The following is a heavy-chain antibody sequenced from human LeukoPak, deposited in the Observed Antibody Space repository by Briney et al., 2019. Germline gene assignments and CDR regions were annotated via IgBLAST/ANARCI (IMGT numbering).Heavy chain of an antibody. CDR3: ARDLGTTGWHTFDF. V-gene: IGHV6-1*01. D-gene: IGHD6-19*01. Sequence: SQTLSLTCAVSGDSVSSKNGAWNWIRQSPSRGLEWLGRTYYRSKWYNDYAESMEGRMTISQDTSMNQYSLHLNSVTPDDTAVYYCARDLGTTGWHTFDFWGQGTLVTVSS. J-gene: IGHJ4*02. CDR1: GDSVSSKNGA. CDR2: TYYRSKWYN.